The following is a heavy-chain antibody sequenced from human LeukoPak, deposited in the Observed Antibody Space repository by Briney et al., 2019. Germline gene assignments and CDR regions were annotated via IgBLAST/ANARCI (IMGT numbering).Heavy chain of an antibody. Sequence: GGSMRLSCAASGFTFNSYGMSWVRQAPGKGLEWVSAVSGSGGSTYYADSVKGRFTISRDNSKNTLYLQMNSLRAEDTAVYYCAKSFSYYYYMDVWGKGTTVTISS. CDR2: VSGSGGST. D-gene: IGHD3-16*02. V-gene: IGHV3-23*01. CDR1: GFTFNSYG. J-gene: IGHJ6*03. CDR3: AKSFSYYYYMDV.